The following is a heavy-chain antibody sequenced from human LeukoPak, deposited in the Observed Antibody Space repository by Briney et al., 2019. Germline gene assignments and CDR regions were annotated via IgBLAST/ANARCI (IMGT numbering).Heavy chain of an antibody. Sequence: GGSLRLSCAASGFTFSSYGMHWVRQAPGKGLEWVAFIRHDGSNKYYADSVKGGFTISRGNSKNTLYLQMNSLGAEDTAVYYCAYDSSGYYSHDAFDIWGQGTMVTVSS. CDR3: AYDSSGYYSHDAFDI. J-gene: IGHJ3*02. D-gene: IGHD3-22*01. CDR1: GFTFSSYG. CDR2: IRHDGSNK. V-gene: IGHV3-30*02.